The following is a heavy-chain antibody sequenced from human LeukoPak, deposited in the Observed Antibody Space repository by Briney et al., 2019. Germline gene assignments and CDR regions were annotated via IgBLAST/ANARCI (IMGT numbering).Heavy chain of an antibody. Sequence: ASVKVSCKASGYTFTGYYMHWVRQAPGQGLEWMGWINPNSGGTNYAQKFQGRVTMTRDTSISTAYMQLSRLRSDDTAVYYCAKDRYGDYEAPFHYYMDAWGRGTTVTVSS. J-gene: IGHJ6*03. V-gene: IGHV1-2*02. D-gene: IGHD5-12*01. CDR3: AKDRYGDYEAPFHYYMDA. CDR1: GYTFTGYY. CDR2: INPNSGGT.